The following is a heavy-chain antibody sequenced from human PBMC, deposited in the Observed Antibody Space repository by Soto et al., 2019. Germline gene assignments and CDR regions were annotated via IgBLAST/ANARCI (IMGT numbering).Heavy chain of an antibody. Sequence: EVQLLESGGGLVQPGGSLRLSCAASGFTFSSYAMSWVRQAPGKGLEWVSSISSSSSYIYYADSVKGRFTISRDNAKNSLYLQMNSLRAEDTAVYYCARDLSRLGELSLYRFDYWGQGTLVTVSS. CDR3: ARDLSRLGELSLYRFDY. CDR1: GFTFSSYA. J-gene: IGHJ4*02. CDR2: ISSSSSYI. D-gene: IGHD3-16*02. V-gene: IGHV3-21*01.